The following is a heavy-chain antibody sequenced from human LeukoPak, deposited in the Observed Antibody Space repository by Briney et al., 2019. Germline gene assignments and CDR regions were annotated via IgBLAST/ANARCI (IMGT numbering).Heavy chain of an antibody. CDR3: AREHRGYGDS. J-gene: IGHJ4*02. CDR1: GFTFRSHA. Sequence: PGGSLRLFRAASGFTFRSHAMHWVRQAPGKGLEWVAIISYDGSDKFYADSVKGRFTISRDNSKNTLYLQMNSLRAEDTAVYYCAREHRGYGDSWGQGTLVTVSS. CDR2: ISYDGSDK. V-gene: IGHV3-30-3*01. D-gene: IGHD5-12*01.